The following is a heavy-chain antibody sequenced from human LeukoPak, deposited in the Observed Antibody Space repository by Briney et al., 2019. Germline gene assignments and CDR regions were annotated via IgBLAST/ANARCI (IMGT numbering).Heavy chain of an antibody. J-gene: IGHJ6*03. Sequence: PGGSLRLSCAASGFTFSSYDMTWVRQTPGKGLEWVALISRSGGTIYYADSVEGRFTISRDNSKNTLYLQMNSLRAEDTAEYYCAKRGGTESFYYYYYMDVWGKGTTVTVSS. CDR1: GFTFSSYD. D-gene: IGHD2-15*01. CDR2: ISRSGGTI. CDR3: AKRGGTESFYYYYYMDV. V-gene: IGHV3-23*01.